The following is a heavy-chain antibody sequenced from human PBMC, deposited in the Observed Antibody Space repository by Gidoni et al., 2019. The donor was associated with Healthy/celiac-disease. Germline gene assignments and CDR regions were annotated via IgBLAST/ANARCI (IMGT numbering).Heavy chain of an antibody. CDR2: INPNSGGT. V-gene: IGHV1-2*02. J-gene: IGHJ4*02. D-gene: IGHD6-6*01. Sequence: TGYYMHWVRQAPGQGLEWMGWINPNSGGTNYAQKFQGRVTMTRDTSISTAYMELSRLRSDDTAVYYCARRALVRSRHNPFDYWGQGTLVTVSS. CDR1: TGYY. CDR3: ARRALVRSRHNPFDY.